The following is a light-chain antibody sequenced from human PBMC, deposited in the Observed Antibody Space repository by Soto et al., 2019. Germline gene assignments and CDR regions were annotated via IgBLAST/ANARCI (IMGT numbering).Light chain of an antibody. V-gene: IGKV3-20*01. J-gene: IGKJ1*01. CDR2: GTS. CDR1: QSVSSSY. CDR3: QQYDRSPWT. Sequence: EIVLTQSPGTLSLSPGERATLSCRASQSVSSSYLAWYQQKPGQAPRLLIYGTSKRATGIPDRFSGSGSGTDFTLTISRLEPEDFEVYYCQQYDRSPWTFGQGTKVEIK.